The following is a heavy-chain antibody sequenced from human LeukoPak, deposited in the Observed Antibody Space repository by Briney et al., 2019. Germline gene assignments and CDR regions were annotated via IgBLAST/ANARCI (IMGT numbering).Heavy chain of an antibody. CDR2: ISAYNGNT. CDR1: GYTFTSYG. V-gene: IGHV1-18*01. Sequence: ASVEVSCKASGYTFTSYGISWVRQAPGQGLEWMGWISAYNGNTNYAQKPQGRVTMTTDTSTNTAYMELRSLTSDDTAVYYCTRDLGYTSGWPGGDYYYYMAVWGKGTTVIVSS. CDR3: TRDLGYTSGWPGGDYYYYMAV. D-gene: IGHD6-19*01. J-gene: IGHJ6*03.